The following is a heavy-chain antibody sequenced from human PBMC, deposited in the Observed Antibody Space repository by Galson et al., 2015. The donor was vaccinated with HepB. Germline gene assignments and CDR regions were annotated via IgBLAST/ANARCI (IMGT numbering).Heavy chain of an antibody. CDR1: GFTFSDYY. V-gene: IGHV3-11*01. D-gene: IGHD2-2*01. J-gene: IGHJ6*03. Sequence: SLRLSCAASGFTFSDYYMSWIRQAPGKGLEWVSYISSSGSTIYYADSVKGRFTISRDNAKNSLYLQMNSLRAEDTAVYYCARVQQLGYCSSTSCSDGSYYMDVWGKGTTVTVSS. CDR3: ARVQQLGYCSSTSCSDGSYYMDV. CDR2: ISSSGSTI.